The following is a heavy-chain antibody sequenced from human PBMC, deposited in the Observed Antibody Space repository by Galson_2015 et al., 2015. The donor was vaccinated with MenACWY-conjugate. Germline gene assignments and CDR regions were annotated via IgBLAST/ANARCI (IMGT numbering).Heavy chain of an antibody. D-gene: IGHD3-22*01. CDR3: AKAISGYYYAPNFDY. CDR2: ISYDGSNK. J-gene: IGHJ4*02. V-gene: IGHV3-30*18. Sequence: SLRLSCAASGFTFSSYGMHWVRQAPGKGLEWVAVISYDGSNKYYADSVKGRFTISRDNSKNTLYLQMNSLRAEDTAVYYCAKAISGYYYAPNFDYWGRGTLVTVSS. CDR1: GFTFSSYG.